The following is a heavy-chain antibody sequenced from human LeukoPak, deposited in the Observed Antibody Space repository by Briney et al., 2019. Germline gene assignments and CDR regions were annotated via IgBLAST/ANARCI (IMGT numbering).Heavy chain of an antibody. V-gene: IGHV3-7*01. Sequence: GGSLRLSCAASGFTFSSYWMSWVRQAPGKGLEWVANIKQDGSEKYYVDSVKGRFTISRDNAKNSLYLQMNSLRAEDTAVYYCARRAAPAGYYYYMDVWGKGTTVTVSS. CDR3: ARRAAPAGYYYYMDV. D-gene: IGHD2-15*01. CDR1: GFTFSSYW. CDR2: IKQDGSEK. J-gene: IGHJ6*03.